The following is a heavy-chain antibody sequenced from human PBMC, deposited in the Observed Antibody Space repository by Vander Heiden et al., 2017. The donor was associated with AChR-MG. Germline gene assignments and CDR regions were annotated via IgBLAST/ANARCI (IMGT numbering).Heavy chain of an antibody. D-gene: IGHD2-2*01. J-gene: IGHJ6*02. CDR3: ARAKYQLLWSSYGMDV. CDR2: INPNSGGT. Sequence: VQLVQSGAEAQKPGASVKVSCKASGYTFTGYYMHWVRQAPGQGLEWMGWINPNSGGTNYAQKFQGRVTMTRDTSISTAYMELSRLRSDDTAVYYCARAKYQLLWSSYGMDVWGQGTTVTVSS. CDR1: GYTFTGYY. V-gene: IGHV1-2*02.